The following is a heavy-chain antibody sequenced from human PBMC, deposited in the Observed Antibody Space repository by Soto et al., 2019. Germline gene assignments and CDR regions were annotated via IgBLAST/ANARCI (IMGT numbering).Heavy chain of an antibody. CDR2: INPNSGGT. V-gene: IGHV1-2*02. CDR3: ARDLGGWPDY. Sequence: ASVKVSCTASGYTFTGYYMHWVRQAPGQGLEWMGWINPNSGGTKYSQKFQGRVTITRDTSASTAYMELSSLRSEDTAVYYCARDLGGWPDYWGQGTLVTVSS. CDR1: GYTFTGYY. J-gene: IGHJ4*02. D-gene: IGHD2-15*01.